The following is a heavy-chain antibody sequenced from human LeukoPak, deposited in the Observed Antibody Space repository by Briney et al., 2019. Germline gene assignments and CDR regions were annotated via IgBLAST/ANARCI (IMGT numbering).Heavy chain of an antibody. Sequence: GSSVKVSCKASGGTFSSYAISWVRQAPGQGLEWMGRIIPIFGIANYAQKFQGRVTITADKSTSTAYMELSSLRSEDTAVYYCARVYYYGSGNYYSMNWFDPWGQGTLVTVSS. CDR3: ARVYYYGSGNYYSMNWFDP. V-gene: IGHV1-69*04. CDR2: IIPIFGIA. D-gene: IGHD3-10*01. J-gene: IGHJ5*02. CDR1: GGTFSSYA.